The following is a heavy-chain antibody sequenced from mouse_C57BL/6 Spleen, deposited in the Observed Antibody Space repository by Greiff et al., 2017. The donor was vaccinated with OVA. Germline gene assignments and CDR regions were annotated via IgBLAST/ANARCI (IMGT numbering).Heavy chain of an antibody. V-gene: IGHV1-22*01. J-gene: IGHJ3*01. CDR1: GYTFTDYN. D-gene: IGHD3-2*02. Sequence: SGPELVKPGASVKMSCKASGYTFTDYNMHWVKQSHGKSLEWIGYINPNNGGTSYNQKFKGKATLTVNKSSSTAYMELRSLTSEDSAVYYCARSGELRLLSWFAYWGQGTLVTVSA. CDR2: INPNNGGT. CDR3: ARSGELRLLSWFAY.